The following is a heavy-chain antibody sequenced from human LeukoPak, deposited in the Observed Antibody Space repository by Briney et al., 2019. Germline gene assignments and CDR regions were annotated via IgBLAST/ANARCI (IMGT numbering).Heavy chain of an antibody. J-gene: IGHJ4*02. CDR3: ARGRASDRAGLI. V-gene: IGHV1-18*01. D-gene: IGHD5-24*01. Sequence: ASVKVSCKASGYTFTTSAITWVRQAPGQGLEWMGWISVSNGNTKYAQKFQGRVTMTTDTATSTAYMELRSLRSDDTAVYYCARGRASDRAGLIWGQGTLVTVSS. CDR1: GYTFTTSA. CDR2: ISVSNGNT.